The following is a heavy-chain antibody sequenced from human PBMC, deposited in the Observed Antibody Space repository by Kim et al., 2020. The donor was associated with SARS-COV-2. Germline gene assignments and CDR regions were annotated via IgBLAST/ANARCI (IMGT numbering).Heavy chain of an antibody. V-gene: IGHV3-15*01. Sequence: GGSLRLSCAASGFTFRNAWMSWVRQAPGKGLEWVGRIKSNSYGGTTDYAAHLKGRFSISRDDSKNTQDLEMDRLKSEDTGTYFCTTDHVPFDF. CDR2: IKSNSYGGTT. D-gene: IGHD3-3*01. CDR3: TTDHVPFDF. J-gene: IGHJ2*01. CDR1: GFTFRNAW.